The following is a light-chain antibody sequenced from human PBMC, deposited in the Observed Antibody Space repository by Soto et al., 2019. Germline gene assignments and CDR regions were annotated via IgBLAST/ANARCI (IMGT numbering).Light chain of an antibody. J-gene: IGLJ1*01. Sequence: QSVMTQPPSVSAPPGQKVTISCSGSSSNIGGNSVSWYQQLPGTAPKLLIYDDNKRPSGIPDRFSGSKSGTSATLGITGFQTGDEADYYCGSWDSSLSAYVFGTGTSSPS. V-gene: IGLV1-51*01. CDR2: DDN. CDR1: SSNIGGNS. CDR3: GSWDSSLSAYV.